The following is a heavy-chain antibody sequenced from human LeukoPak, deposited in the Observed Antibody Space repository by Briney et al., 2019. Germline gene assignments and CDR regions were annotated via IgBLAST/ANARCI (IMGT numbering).Heavy chain of an antibody. CDR3: ARGIAVAAPDY. CDR2: ISSSSDV. Sequence: GGSLRLSCAASGFTFSRFSMNWVRQAPGKGLEWVSSISSSSDVYYAASLKGRFTISRDNAKNSLYLQMHSLRADDTAVYYCARGIAVAAPDYWGQGSLVTVSS. V-gene: IGHV3-21*01. CDR1: GFTFSRFS. J-gene: IGHJ4*02. D-gene: IGHD6-19*01.